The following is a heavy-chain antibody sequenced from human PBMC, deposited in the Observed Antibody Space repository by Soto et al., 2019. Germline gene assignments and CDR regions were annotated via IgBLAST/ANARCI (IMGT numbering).Heavy chain of an antibody. V-gene: IGHV1-69*13. CDR3: ASPPGHCPNAVRSTRSYRALDY. CDR1: GGTFSSYA. Sequence: GASVKVSCKASGGTFSSYAISWVRQAPGQGLEWMGGIIPIFGTANYAQKFQGRVTITADESTSTAYMELSSLRSEDTAVYYCASPPGHCPNAVRSTRSYRALDYWGQGTLVTVSS. J-gene: IGHJ4*02. CDR2: IIPIFGTA. D-gene: IGHD2-8*01.